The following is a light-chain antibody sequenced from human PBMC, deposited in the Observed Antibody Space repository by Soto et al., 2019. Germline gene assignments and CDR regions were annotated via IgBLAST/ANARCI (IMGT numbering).Light chain of an antibody. V-gene: IGKV3-15*01. Sequence: EIVMTQSPATLSVSPGESATLSCGASQSVSSNVAWYQQTPGQAPRLLIYDASTRATAISARFSGSGSGTYFTLTISSLQSEDSAVYYCQQYNNWPPKHTFGQGTKLEIK. CDR3: QQYNNWPPKHT. CDR1: QSVSSN. J-gene: IGKJ2*01. CDR2: DAS.